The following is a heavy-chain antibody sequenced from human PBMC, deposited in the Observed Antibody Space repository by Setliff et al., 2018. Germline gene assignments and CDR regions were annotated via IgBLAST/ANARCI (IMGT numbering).Heavy chain of an antibody. CDR3: ARGTGLGSAWYVYYYGMDV. J-gene: IGHJ6*02. CDR1: GASISSSSYY. D-gene: IGHD6-19*01. Sequence: PSETLSLTCTVSGASISSSSYYWAWIRQPPGRGLELIGSIFYGGSTYYNPSLESRVTISIDASKNQFSLKLDSVTAADTAVYYCARGTGLGSAWYVYYYGMDVWGQGTTVTVSS. V-gene: IGHV4-39*07. CDR2: IFYGGST.